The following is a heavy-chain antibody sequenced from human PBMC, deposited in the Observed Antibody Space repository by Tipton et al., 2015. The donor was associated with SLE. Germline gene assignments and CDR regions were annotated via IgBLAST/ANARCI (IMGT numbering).Heavy chain of an antibody. CDR1: GGSFSGYY. Sequence: TLSLTCAVYGGSFSGYYWTWIRQPPGKGLEWIGEINLGGSTYYNPSLRSRVIMSLDTSKNQFSLKLNSVTAADTAVYYCATNGHGETYEFFTEYLRHWGQGTLVTVSS. CDR3: ATNGHGETYEFFTEYLRH. V-gene: IGHV4-34*01. D-gene: IGHD5-12*01. CDR2: INLGGST. J-gene: IGHJ1*01.